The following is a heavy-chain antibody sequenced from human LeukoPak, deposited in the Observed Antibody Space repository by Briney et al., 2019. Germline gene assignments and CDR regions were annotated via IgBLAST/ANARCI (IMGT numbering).Heavy chain of an antibody. Sequence: PGGSLRLSCAASGFIFTNYFMSWVRQAPGKGLEWVASIKHDGSEKYYVDSVGGRFTISRDNGKNSLYLQMSSLRVEDTGVYHCARGHYGLDVWGQGTTVTVSS. J-gene: IGHJ6*02. V-gene: IGHV3-7*03. CDR2: IKHDGSEK. CDR3: ARGHYGLDV. CDR1: GFIFTNYF.